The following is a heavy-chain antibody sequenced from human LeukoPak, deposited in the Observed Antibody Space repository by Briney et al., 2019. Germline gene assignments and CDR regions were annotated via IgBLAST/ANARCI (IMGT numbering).Heavy chain of an antibody. J-gene: IGHJ4*02. CDR1: GYTFTSYY. Sequence: ASVKVSCKASGYTFTSYYMHWVRQAPGQGLEWMGIINPSGGSTSYAQKFQGRVTMTRDMSTSTVYMELSSLRSEDTAVYYCARGKYQLLWTPSFFNYWGQGTLVTVSS. CDR2: INPSGGST. CDR3: ARGKYQLLWTPSFFNY. D-gene: IGHD2-2*01. V-gene: IGHV1-46*01.